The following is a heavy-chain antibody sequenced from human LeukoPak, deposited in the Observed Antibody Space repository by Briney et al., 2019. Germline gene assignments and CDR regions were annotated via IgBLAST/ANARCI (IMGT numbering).Heavy chain of an antibody. D-gene: IGHD2-8*01. J-gene: IGHJ6*02. CDR3: ARAMDYGMDV. V-gene: IGHV1-69*04. CDR2: IIPILGIA. CDR1: GGTFSSYA. Sequence: GASVKVSCKASGGTFSSYAISWVRQAPGQGLEWMGRIIPILGIANYAQKFRGRVTITADKSTSTAYMELSSLRSEDTAVYYCARAMDYGMDVWGQGTTVTVSS.